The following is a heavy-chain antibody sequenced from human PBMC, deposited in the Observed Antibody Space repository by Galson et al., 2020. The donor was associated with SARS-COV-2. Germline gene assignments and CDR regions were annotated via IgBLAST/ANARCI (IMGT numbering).Heavy chain of an antibody. CDR3: ARDPVVLRFLEWLPPTNWFDP. Sequence: GGSLRLSCAASGFTFSSYWMHWVHQAPGKVLVWVSRIISDGSSTSYADSVKGRLTISRDNAKNTLYLQMNSLRAEDTAVYYCARDPVVLRFLEWLPPTNWFDPWGQGTLVTVSS. V-gene: IGHV3-74*01. CDR1: GFTFSSYW. D-gene: IGHD3-3*01. J-gene: IGHJ5*02. CDR2: IISDGSST.